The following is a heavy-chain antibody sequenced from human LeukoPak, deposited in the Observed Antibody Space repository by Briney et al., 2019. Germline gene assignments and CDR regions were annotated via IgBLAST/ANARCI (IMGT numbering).Heavy chain of an antibody. CDR1: GGSFSGYY. Sequence: TSETLSLTCAVYGGSFSGYYWSWIRQPPGKGLEWIGEINHSGSTNYNPSLKSRVTISVDTSKNQFSLKLSSVTAADTAVYYCARGPGFDPWGQGTLVTVSS. CDR3: ARGPGFDP. CDR2: INHSGST. J-gene: IGHJ5*02. V-gene: IGHV4-34*01.